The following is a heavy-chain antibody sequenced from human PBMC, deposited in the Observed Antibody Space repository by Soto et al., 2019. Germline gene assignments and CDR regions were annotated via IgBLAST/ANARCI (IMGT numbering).Heavy chain of an antibody. V-gene: IGHV4-34*01. CDR3: ARGGSYYDFWSGYRKGVDY. D-gene: IGHD3-3*01. CDR1: GGSFSGYY. Sequence: SETLSLTCAVYGGSFSGYYWSWIRQPPGKGLEWIGEINHSGSTNYNPSLKSRVTISVDTSKNQFSLKLSSVTAADTAVYYCARGGSYYDFWSGYRKGVDYWGQGTLVTVSS. J-gene: IGHJ4*02. CDR2: INHSGST.